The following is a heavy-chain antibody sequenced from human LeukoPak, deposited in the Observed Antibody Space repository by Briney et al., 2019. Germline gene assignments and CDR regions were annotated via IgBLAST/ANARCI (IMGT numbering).Heavy chain of an antibody. CDR2: IYYSGST. D-gene: IGHD3-22*01. V-gene: IGHV4-61*01. CDR1: SGSVNSSIYY. J-gene: IGHJ4*02. Sequence: SETLSLTCTVSSGSVNSSIYYWAWIRQPPGKGLEWIGYIYYSGSTNYNPSLKSRVTITVDTSKNQFSLRLTSVTAADTAVYYCARVAPTRGFASSGYYPLDYWGQGSLVNVSS. CDR3: ARVAPTRGFASSGYYPLDY.